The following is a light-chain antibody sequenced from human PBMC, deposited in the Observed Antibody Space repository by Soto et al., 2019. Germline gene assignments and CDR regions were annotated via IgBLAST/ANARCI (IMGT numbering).Light chain of an antibody. CDR2: EVT. CDR1: SSDVGAYNY. Sequence: QSVLTQPASVSGSPGQSITISCTGTSSDVGAYNYVSWYRQHPGKAPKLMIYEVTNRPSGVSNLFSGSKSGSTASLTISGLQAEDEADYYCSSYTSSSTLLFGGVTKVTVL. J-gene: IGLJ3*02. CDR3: SSYTSSSTLL. V-gene: IGLV2-14*01.